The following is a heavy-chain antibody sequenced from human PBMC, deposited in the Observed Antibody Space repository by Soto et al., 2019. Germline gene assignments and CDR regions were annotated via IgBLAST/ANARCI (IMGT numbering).Heavy chain of an antibody. CDR3: STDKLLCIGGADAFDI. D-gene: IGHD2-8*01. CDR2: IKSRTDGGIT. V-gene: IGHV3-15*01. CDR1: GFTVTNTW. J-gene: IGHJ3*02. Sequence: GGSLRLSCAASGFTVTNTWMCWVRQAPGKWLEWVGRIKSRTDGGITDYAAPVKGRFTISREDSKNTLYLQMNSLKTEDTAVYYCSTDKLLCIGGADAFDIWGQGTMVTVSS.